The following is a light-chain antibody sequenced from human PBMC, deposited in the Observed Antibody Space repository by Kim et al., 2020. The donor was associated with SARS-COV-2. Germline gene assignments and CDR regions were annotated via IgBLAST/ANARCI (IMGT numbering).Light chain of an antibody. V-gene: IGKV3-20*01. J-gene: IGKJ4*01. CDR2: DAS. Sequence: SPGERATRSCRASQSVSNNYLAWYQQKPGQAPRLLIYDASVRATGIPDRFSGGGSGTDFTLTISRLEPEDFAVYYCQQYGSSRSTFGGGTKVDIK. CDR3: QQYGSSRST. CDR1: QSVSNNY.